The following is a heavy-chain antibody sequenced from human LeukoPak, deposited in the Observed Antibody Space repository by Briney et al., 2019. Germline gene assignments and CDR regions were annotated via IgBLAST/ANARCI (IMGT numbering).Heavy chain of an antibody. CDR1: GGSFSGYY. J-gene: IGHJ4*02. CDR3: ARDWSYSAHPHRFDY. CDR2: INHSGST. V-gene: IGHV4-34*01. Sequence: KPSETLSLTCAVYGGSFSGYYWSWIRQPPGKGLEWIGEINHSGSTNYNPSLKSRVTISVDTSKNQFSLKLSSVTAADTAVYYCARDWSYSAHPHRFDYWGQGTLVTVSS. D-gene: IGHD3-10*01.